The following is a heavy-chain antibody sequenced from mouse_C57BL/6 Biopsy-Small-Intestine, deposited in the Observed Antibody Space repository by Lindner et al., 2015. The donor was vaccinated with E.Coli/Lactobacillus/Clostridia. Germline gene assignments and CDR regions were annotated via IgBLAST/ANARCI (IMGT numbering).Heavy chain of an antibody. CDR3: ARGDDYDDYFDY. J-gene: IGHJ2*01. CDR1: GYNFINYW. Sequence: VQLQESGAELAKPGASVKLSCKASGYNFINYWMHWVKQRPGQGLEWIGYINPSSGYTKYNQKFKDKATLTADRSSSTAFMQLNSLTPEDSAVYYCARGDDYDDYFDYWGQGTALTVSS. CDR2: INPSSGYT. V-gene: IGHV1-7*01. D-gene: IGHD2-4*01.